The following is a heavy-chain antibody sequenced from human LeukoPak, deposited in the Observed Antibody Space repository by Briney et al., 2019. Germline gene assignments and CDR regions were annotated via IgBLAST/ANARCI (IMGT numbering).Heavy chain of an antibody. V-gene: IGHV4-39*01. CDR3: ARHSSWYGNFQH. CDR2: IYYSGLT. Sequence: KPSETLSLTCTISGGSISSSSYYWGWIRQPPGKGLEWIGSIYYSGLTYYNPSLKSRVTISVDTSKNQFSLRLTSVTAADTAVYYCARHSSWYGNFQHWGQGTLVTVSS. CDR1: GGSISSSSYY. D-gene: IGHD6-13*01. J-gene: IGHJ1*01.